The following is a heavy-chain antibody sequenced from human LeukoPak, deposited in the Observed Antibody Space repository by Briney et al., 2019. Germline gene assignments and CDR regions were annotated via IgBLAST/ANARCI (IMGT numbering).Heavy chain of an antibody. CDR2: IYNDNT. Sequence: AGSLRLSCTVSRFTISSNSMSWDRHAPGKGLEGGSFIYNDNTHYSDPVKGRFTISRDNSKNTLYLQMNSLRAEDTAVYYCARRDGAYSHPYDYWGQGTLVTVSS. CDR3: ARRDGAYSHPYDY. D-gene: IGHD4-23*01. V-gene: IGHV3-53*01. CDR1: RFTISSNS. J-gene: IGHJ4*02.